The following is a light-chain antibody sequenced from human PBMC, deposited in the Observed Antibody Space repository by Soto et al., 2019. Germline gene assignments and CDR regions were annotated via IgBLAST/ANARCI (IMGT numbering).Light chain of an antibody. CDR2: KAS. Sequence: DIQMTQSPSTLSASVGDRVAITCRASQTVSTWLAWYQQKPGKPPNLLIYKASTLQSGVPPRFSGSGSGTDFTLTISSLQPEDFATYCCQQYSSELWTFGQGTTVEIK. CDR3: QQYSSELWT. V-gene: IGKV1-5*03. CDR1: QTVSTW. J-gene: IGKJ1*01.